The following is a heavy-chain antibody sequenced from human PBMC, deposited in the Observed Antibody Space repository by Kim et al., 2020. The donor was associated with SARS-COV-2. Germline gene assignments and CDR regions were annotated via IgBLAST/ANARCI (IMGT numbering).Heavy chain of an antibody. D-gene: IGHD6-13*01. Sequence: GGSLRLSCAASGFTFSSYAMHWVRQAPGKGLDRVPLISSLCNNKYYADSVKGRFTISRDNSKNTLYLQMNSLRPEDTAVYYCARGEDIAGGGVLWGRGSRVTVSS. CDR3: ARGEDIAGGGVL. V-gene: IGHV3-30*04. CDR1: GFTFSSYA. CDR2: ISSLCNNK. J-gene: IGHJ2*01.